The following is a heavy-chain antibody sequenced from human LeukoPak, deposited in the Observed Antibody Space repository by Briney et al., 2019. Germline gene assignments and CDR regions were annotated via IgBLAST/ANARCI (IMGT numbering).Heavy chain of an antibody. J-gene: IGHJ4*02. CDR1: GGSFSGYY. CDR3: ATGGITGTTDY. CDR2: INHSGST. V-gene: IGHV4-34*01. Sequence: KASETLPLTCAVYGGSFSGYYWSWIRQPPGKGLEWIGEINHSGSTNYNPSLKSRVTISVDTSKNQFSLKLSSVTAADTAVYYCATGGITGTTDYWGQGTLVTVSS. D-gene: IGHD1-7*01.